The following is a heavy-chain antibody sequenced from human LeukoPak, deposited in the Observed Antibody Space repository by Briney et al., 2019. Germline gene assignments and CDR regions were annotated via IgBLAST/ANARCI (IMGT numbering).Heavy chain of an antibody. CDR3: ARRDKVMTTVDF. J-gene: IGHJ4*02. CDR1: GGSISSSSYY. Sequence: SETLSLTCTVSGGSISSSSYYWGWIRQPPGKGLEWIGSIYYSGSTYYNPSLKSRVTISVDTSKNQFSLKLSSVTAADTAVYYCARRDKVMTTVDFWGQGTLVTVSS. D-gene: IGHD3-22*01. CDR2: IYYSGST. V-gene: IGHV4-39*07.